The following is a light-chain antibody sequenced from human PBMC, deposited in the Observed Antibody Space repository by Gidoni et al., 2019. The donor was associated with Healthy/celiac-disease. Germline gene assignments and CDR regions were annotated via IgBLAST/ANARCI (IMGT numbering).Light chain of an antibody. Sequence: EIVLTQSPATLSSSPGERATLSCRASQSVSSYLAWYQQKPGQAPRLLIYDASNRATGIPARFSGSGSGTDFTLTISSLEPEDFAVYYCQQRSNWPPLTFXGXTKVEIK. CDR2: DAS. J-gene: IGKJ4*01. CDR3: QQRSNWPPLT. CDR1: QSVSSY. V-gene: IGKV3-11*01.